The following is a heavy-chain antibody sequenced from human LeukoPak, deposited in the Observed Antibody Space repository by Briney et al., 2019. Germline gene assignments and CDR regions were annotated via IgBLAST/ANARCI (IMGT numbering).Heavy chain of an antibody. D-gene: IGHD2-8*01. J-gene: IGHJ4*02. V-gene: IGHV3-74*01. Sequence: GGSLRLSCAASGFTFSSYWIHWVRQVPGKGLVWVSRIHGDGRTTTCADSVKGRFTISRDNAKNTLYLQMNRLRAEDTAVYYCARDNGENYHTAFDYWGQGTLVTVSS. CDR3: ARDNGENYHTAFDY. CDR1: GFTFSSYW. CDR2: IHGDGRTT.